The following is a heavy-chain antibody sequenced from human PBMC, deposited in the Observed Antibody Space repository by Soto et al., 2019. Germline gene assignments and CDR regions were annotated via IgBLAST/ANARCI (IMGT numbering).Heavy chain of an antibody. V-gene: IGHV1-69*13. D-gene: IGHD6-13*01. CDR1: GGTFSSYA. Sequence: GAAVKVSCKASGGTFSSYAISWVRQAPGQGLEWMGGIIPIFGTANYAQKFQGRVTITADESTSTAYMELSSLRSEDTAVDYCARDRSTKLFNWFAPWGQGTLFTVS. J-gene: IGHJ5*02. CDR3: ARDRSTKLFNWFAP. CDR2: IIPIFGTA.